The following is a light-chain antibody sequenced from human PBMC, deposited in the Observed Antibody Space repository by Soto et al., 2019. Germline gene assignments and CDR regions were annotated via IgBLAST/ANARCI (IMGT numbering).Light chain of an antibody. CDR2: EGN. CDR1: SGSIASNY. J-gene: IGLJ2*01. CDR3: QSYDSSTVV. V-gene: IGLV6-57*04. Sequence: NFMLTQPHSVSESPGKTVTISCTCSSGSIASNYVQWYQQRPGSVPTTVIYEGNQIPSGVPDRFSGSTDGSSNSASLTISGLQTEDEADYYCQSYDSSTVVFGGGTKLTVL.